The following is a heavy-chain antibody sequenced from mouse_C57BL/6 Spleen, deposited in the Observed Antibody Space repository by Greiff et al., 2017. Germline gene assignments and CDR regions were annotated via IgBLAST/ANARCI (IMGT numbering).Heavy chain of an antibody. V-gene: IGHV5-4*01. CDR1: GFTFSSYA. Sequence: EVQGVESGGGLVKPGGSLKLSCAASGFTFSSYAMSWVRQTPEKRLEWVATISDGGSYTYYPDNVKGRFTISRDNAKNNLYLQMSHLKSEDTAMYYCAREGLTGYWYFDVWGTGTTVTVSS. D-gene: IGHD4-1*01. J-gene: IGHJ1*03. CDR3: AREGLTGYWYFDV. CDR2: ISDGGSYT.